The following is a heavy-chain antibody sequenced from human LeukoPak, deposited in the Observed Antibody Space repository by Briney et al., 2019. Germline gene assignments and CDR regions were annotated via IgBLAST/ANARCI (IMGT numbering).Heavy chain of an antibody. J-gene: IGHJ4*02. D-gene: IGHD2-15*01. CDR1: GFTFSSHD. CDR3: ARGYCSGGSFYSGDLGDY. CDR2: IYYDGSDK. V-gene: IGHV3-33*01. Sequence: GGSLRLSCAASGFTFSSHDMHWVRQAPGKGLEWVAVIYYDGSDKYYADSVKGRFTISRDNSKNTLYLQMNSLRAEATAVYYCARGYCSGGSFYSGDLGDYWGQGTLVTVSS.